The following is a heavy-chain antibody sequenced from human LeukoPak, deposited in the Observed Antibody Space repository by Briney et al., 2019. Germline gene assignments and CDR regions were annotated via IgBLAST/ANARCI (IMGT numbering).Heavy chain of an antibody. J-gene: IGHJ4*02. CDR2: ISGSAHKI. V-gene: IGHV3-23*01. D-gene: IGHD5-18*01. CDR3: AGRVTGYSSGYVY. Sequence: GGSLRLSCVASGITFSNYAVSWVRQAPEKGLDWVSVISGSAHKIRYADSVKGRFTISRDNSENTVYLQMNNLRAEDTAVYYCAGRVTGYSSGYVYWGQGTLVTVSS. CDR1: GITFSNYA.